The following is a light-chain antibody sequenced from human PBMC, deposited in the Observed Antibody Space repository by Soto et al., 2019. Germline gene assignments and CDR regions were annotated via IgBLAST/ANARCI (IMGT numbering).Light chain of an antibody. Sequence: EIVMTQSPGTLSLSPGDTATLSCRASQSLGSDLAWYQQKPGQAPRLLIFGASASPTGIPARISGSGSGTEFTLTISSLRAEALAIYFCQQYYNWPRTFGQGTKVEI. CDR2: GAS. CDR1: QSLGSD. V-gene: IGKV3-15*01. J-gene: IGKJ1*01. CDR3: QQYYNWPRT.